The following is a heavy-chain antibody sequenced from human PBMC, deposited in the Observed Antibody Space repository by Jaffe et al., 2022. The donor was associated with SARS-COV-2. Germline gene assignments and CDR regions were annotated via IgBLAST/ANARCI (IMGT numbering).Heavy chain of an antibody. J-gene: IGHJ6*02. Sequence: EVQLVESGGGLVQPGGSLRLSCAASAFIFTNQWMTWVRQVPGKGPEWVANINPDGSEKYYVDSVKGRFTNSRDNAKNSLYLQMNSLRVEDTAVYYCARGHYGMDVWGQGTTVTVSS. V-gene: IGHV3-7*03. CDR1: AFIFTNQW. CDR2: INPDGSEK. CDR3: ARGHYGMDV.